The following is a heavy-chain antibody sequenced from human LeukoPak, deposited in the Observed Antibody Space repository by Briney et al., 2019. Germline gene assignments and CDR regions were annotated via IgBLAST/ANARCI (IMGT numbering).Heavy chain of an antibody. CDR2: ISSSSSTI. J-gene: IGHJ4*02. D-gene: IGHD3-22*01. CDR3: ARAPEIVVVITNFDY. Sequence: GGSLRLSCAVSGFTFSSYSMNWVRQAPGKGLEWVSYISSSSSTIYYADSVKGRFTISRDNAKNSLYLQMNSLRAEDTAVYYCARAPEIVVVITNFDYWGQGTLVTVSS. V-gene: IGHV3-48*04. CDR1: GFTFSSYS.